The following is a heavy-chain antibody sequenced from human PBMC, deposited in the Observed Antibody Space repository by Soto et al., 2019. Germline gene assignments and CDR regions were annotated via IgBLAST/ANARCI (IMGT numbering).Heavy chain of an antibody. D-gene: IGHD6-6*01. CDR1: GASISSGDSY. Sequence: QVQLQESGPGLVKPSQTLSLTCTVSGASISSGDSYWSWIRQPPGKGLQWIGYTYYSGSTYYNPSLKRRVTISVDTSKNQFPLKVSSVTATDTAVYYCARTSPSSYFDYWGQGTLVTVSS. CDR2: TYYSGST. CDR3: ARTSPSSYFDY. J-gene: IGHJ4*02. V-gene: IGHV4-30-4*01.